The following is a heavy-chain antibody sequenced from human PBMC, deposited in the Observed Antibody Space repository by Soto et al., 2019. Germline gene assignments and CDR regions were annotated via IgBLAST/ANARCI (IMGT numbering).Heavy chain of an antibody. Sequence: ASVKVSCKASGYTFTSYGISWVRQAPGQGLEWMGWISAYNGNTNYAQKLQGRVTMTTDTSTSTAYVELRSLRSDDTAVYYCARDRGITMVRGVIDYWGQGTLVTDSS. CDR2: ISAYNGNT. D-gene: IGHD3-10*01. J-gene: IGHJ4*02. CDR1: GYTFTSYG. CDR3: ARDRGITMVRGVIDY. V-gene: IGHV1-18*01.